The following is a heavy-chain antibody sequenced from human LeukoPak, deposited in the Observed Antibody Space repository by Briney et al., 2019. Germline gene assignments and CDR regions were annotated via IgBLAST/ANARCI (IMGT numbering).Heavy chain of an antibody. Sequence: MTSETLSLTCTVSGGSISSYYWSWIRQPPGKGLEWIWYIYYSGSTNYNPSLKSRVTISVDTSKNQFSLKLSSVTAADTAVYYCARGATYYDILTGYYMGYFDYWGQGTLVTVSS. J-gene: IGHJ4*02. CDR2: IYYSGST. CDR3: ARGATYYDILTGYYMGYFDY. D-gene: IGHD3-9*01. CDR1: GGSISSYY. V-gene: IGHV4-59*01.